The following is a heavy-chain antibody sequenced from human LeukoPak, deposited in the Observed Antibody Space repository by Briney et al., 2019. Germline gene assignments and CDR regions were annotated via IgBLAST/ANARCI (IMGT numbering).Heavy chain of an antibody. J-gene: IGHJ1*01. V-gene: IGHV3-20*04. CDR1: GFTFDDYG. CDR2: INWNGGST. CDR3: ARNDPESGSYHYYQH. D-gene: IGHD1-26*01. Sequence: GGSLRLSCAASGFTFDDYGMSWVRQAPGKGLEWVSGINWNGGSTGYADSVKGRFTISRDNAKNSLYLQMNSLRAEDTAVYYCARNDPESGSYHYYQHWGQGTLVTVSS.